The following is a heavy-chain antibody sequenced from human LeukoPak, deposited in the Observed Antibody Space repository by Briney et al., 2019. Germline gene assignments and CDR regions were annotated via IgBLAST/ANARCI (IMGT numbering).Heavy chain of an antibody. CDR1: GGSFSGYY. CDR3: ARVPAATPFDY. CDR2: INHSGST. J-gene: IGHJ4*02. Sequence: KPSETLSLTCAVYGGSFSGYYWSWIRQPPGKGLEWIGEINHSGSTNYNPSLKSRVTISVDTSKNQFSLKLSSVTAADTAVYYCARVPAATPFDYWGQGTLVTVSS. V-gene: IGHV4-34*01. D-gene: IGHD2-2*01.